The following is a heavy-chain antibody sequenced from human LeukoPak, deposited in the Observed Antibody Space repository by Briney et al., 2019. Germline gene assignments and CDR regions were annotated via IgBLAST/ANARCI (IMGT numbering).Heavy chain of an antibody. D-gene: IGHD3-10*01. J-gene: IGHJ4*02. V-gene: IGHV3-48*01. CDR3: ARDFAREFTIDY. Sequence: GGSLRLSCAASGFTFSSYWVHSVRQPPGKGLQWVSYISRSSNIIYYAASVKGRFTISRDNAKHSLFLQMNCLRAEGPSVYYCARDFAREFTIDYWGQGTLVTVSS. CDR2: ISRSSNII. CDR1: GFTFSSYW.